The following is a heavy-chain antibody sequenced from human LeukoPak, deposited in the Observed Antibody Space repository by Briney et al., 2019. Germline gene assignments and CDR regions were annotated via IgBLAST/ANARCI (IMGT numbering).Heavy chain of an antibody. D-gene: IGHD1-26*01. V-gene: IGHV3-48*01. CDR1: AFTFSDYS. CDR3: ARDRLTSGSYFFDY. CDR2: ISGRSSTI. J-gene: IGHJ4*02. Sequence: GGSLRLSCAASAFTFSDYSMNWVRQAPGKGREWISYISGRSSTIYYADSVRGRFTISRDNAKNSMYLQMNSLRAEDTAVYYCARDRLTSGSYFFDYWDQGTLVTVSS.